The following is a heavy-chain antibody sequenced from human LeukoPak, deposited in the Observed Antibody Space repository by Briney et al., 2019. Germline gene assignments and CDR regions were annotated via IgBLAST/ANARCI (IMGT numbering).Heavy chain of an antibody. V-gene: IGHV4-59*01. CDR1: DDSISDYY. CDR3: TRGAGWLIDY. Sequence: SEPLSLTCTVSDDSISDYYRGWIRQPPGKGLEWIGYIHNSGTSTYNLSLKSRVTISADTSKNQFSLKLNSMTTADTAVYYCTRGAGWLIDYWGQGILVTVSS. J-gene: IGHJ4*02. CDR2: IHNSGTS. D-gene: IGHD3-16*01.